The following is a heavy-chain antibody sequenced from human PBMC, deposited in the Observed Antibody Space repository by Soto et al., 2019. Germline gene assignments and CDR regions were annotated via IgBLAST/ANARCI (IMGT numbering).Heavy chain of an antibody. CDR1: GFSINNYY. Sequence: SETLSLTCTVSGFSINNYYWTWIRQPPGKRLEWIGAIYYTGSTTYNPSLRSRVTFSVDTSKNQFSLSLTSVTAADTAVYFCAKVGSGGHLDYWGKGTLGTGSS. J-gene: IGHJ4*02. CDR3: AKVGSGGHLDY. V-gene: IGHV4-59*01. D-gene: IGHD3-10*01. CDR2: IYYTGST.